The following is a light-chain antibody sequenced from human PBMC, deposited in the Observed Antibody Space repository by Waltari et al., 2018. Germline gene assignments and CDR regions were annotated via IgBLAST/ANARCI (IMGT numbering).Light chain of an antibody. Sequence: QSGLTQPAFVSGPPGQSITTACTGTRSDIGYYHFVSWYQQHPGKAPKLVIFDVSRWPSGVSHRFSGSKSGNTASLTISGLQAEDEAAYYCASYTSANTVLFGGGTKVTVL. V-gene: IGLV2-14*03. CDR1: RSDIGYYHF. CDR2: DVS. CDR3: ASYTSANTVL. J-gene: IGLJ2*01.